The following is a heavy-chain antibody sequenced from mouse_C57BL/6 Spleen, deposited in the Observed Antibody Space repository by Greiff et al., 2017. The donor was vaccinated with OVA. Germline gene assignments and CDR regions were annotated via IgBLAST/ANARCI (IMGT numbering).Heavy chain of an antibody. J-gene: IGHJ4*01. CDR1: GFTFSDAW. CDR2: IRNKANNHAT. D-gene: IGHD1-1*01. CDR3: THYGSSHYAMDY. V-gene: IGHV6-6*01. Sequence: DVKLVESGGGLVQPGGSMKLSCAASGFTFSDAWMDWVRQSPEKGLEWVAEIRNKANNHATYYAESVKGRFTISRDDSKSSVYLQMNSLRAEDTGIYYCTHYGSSHYAMDYWGQGTSVTVSS.